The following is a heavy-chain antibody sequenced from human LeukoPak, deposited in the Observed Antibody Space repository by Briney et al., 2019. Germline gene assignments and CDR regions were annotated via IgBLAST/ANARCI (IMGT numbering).Heavy chain of an antibody. J-gene: IGHJ4*02. CDR1: GGSISSYY. CDR3: ARWNDYGDYAGD. CDR2: IYHSGST. V-gene: IGHV4-59*01. D-gene: IGHD4-17*01. Sequence: PSETLSLTCTVSGGSISSYYWSWIRQPPGKGLEWIGYIYHSGSTKYNPSLKSRVTISVDTPKNQFSLKLSSVTAADTAVYYCARWNDYGDYAGDWGQGTLVTVSS.